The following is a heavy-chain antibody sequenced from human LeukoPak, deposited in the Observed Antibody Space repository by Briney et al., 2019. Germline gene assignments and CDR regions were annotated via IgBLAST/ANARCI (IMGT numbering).Heavy chain of an antibody. CDR2: ISSSSSYI. Sequence: GGSLRLSCGASGFXFSSYSINWVRQAPGKGLEWVSSISSSSSYIYYADSVKGRFTISRDNAKNSLYLQMNSLRAEDTAVYYCARENVGGDAFDIWGQGTMVTVSS. J-gene: IGHJ3*02. D-gene: IGHD3-16*01. CDR1: GFXFSSYS. CDR3: ARENVGGDAFDI. V-gene: IGHV3-21*01.